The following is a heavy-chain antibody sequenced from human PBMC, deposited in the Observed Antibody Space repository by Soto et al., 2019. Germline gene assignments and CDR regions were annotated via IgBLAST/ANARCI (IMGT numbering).Heavy chain of an antibody. V-gene: IGHV1-18*01. J-gene: IGHJ6*02. Sequence: QVQLVQSGDEVKKPGASVKVSCKASGYIFVNYGIAWVRQAPGQGLEWMGWISPYTGNTHSATKVQGRLTMTTDTSTSTAYMDLGSLXSXXXXXXXXXXXXXXXXXXXXXXXGQGTTVTVSS. CDR1: GYIFVNYG. CDR2: ISPYTGNT. CDR3: XXXXXXXXXXXXXX.